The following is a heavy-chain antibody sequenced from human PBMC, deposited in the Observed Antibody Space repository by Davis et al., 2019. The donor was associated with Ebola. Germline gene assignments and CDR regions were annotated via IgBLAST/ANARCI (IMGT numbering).Heavy chain of an antibody. J-gene: IGHJ4*02. V-gene: IGHV3-48*02. D-gene: IGHD3-3*01. CDR3: ARKVGSVFGVVIYFDY. CDR2: ISSSSSTI. Sequence: PGGSLTLSCAASGFTFSSYSMNWVRQAPGKGLEWVSYISSSSSTIYYADSVKGRFTISRDNAKNSLYLQMNSLRDEDTAVYYCARKVGSVFGVVIYFDYWGQGTLVTVSS. CDR1: GFTFSSYS.